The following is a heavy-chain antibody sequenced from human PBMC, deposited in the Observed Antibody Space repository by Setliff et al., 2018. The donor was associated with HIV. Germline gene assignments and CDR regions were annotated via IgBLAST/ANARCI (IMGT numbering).Heavy chain of an antibody. CDR1: GYSISNGYY. V-gene: IGHV4-38-2*01. CDR3: ARGDGYRANDAYYDTGMDV. D-gene: IGHD5-12*01. CDR2: IYNSGYS. J-gene: IGHJ6*02. Sequence: SETLSLTCALSGYSISNGYYWGWIRQPPGKGLEWIGYIYNSGYSNSKPSLKSRVTISLDTSKNQFSLKLSSVTAADTAVYYCARGDGYRANDAYYDTGMDVWGQGITVTVSS.